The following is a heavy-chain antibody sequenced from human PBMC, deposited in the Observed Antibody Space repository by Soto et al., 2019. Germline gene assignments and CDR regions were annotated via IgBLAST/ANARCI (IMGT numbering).Heavy chain of an antibody. J-gene: IGHJ6*02. D-gene: IGHD2-2*02. CDR1: GYRLTSYW. Sequence: GECLKISRKGSGYRLTSYWISWVRQMPGKGLEWMGRIDPSDSYTNYSPSFQGHVTISADKSISTAYLQWSSLKASDTAMYYCASSFSQPAHCSSTSCYTGRDYYYYGMDVWGQGTTVTVSS. CDR2: IDPSDSYT. CDR3: ASSFSQPAHCSSTSCYTGRDYYYYGMDV. V-gene: IGHV5-10-1*01.